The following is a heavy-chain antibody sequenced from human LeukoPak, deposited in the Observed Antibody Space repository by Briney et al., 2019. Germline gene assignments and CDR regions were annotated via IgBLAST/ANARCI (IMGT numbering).Heavy chain of an antibody. V-gene: IGHV4-34*01. D-gene: IGHD2-2*01. CDR1: GGSFSGYY. J-gene: IGHJ6*03. Sequence: SETLSLTCAVYGGSFSGYYWSWIRQPPGKGLEWIGEINHSGSTNYNPSLKSRVTISVDTSKNQFSLKLSSVTAADTAVYYCARVVPIYCSSTSCYDYYYYYMDVWGKGTTVTVSS. CDR3: ARVVPIYCSSTSCYDYYYYYMDV. CDR2: INHSGST.